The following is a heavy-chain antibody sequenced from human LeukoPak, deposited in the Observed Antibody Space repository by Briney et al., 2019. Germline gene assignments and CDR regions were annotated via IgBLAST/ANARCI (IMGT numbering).Heavy chain of an antibody. CDR2: IYTSGST. J-gene: IGHJ4*02. CDR3: ARDRPYDSSGYFYVFDY. D-gene: IGHD3-22*01. Sequence: SETLSLTCTVSGDSINSYYWSWIRQPAGKGLEWIGRIYTSGSTNYNPSLKSRVTMSVDTSKNQFSLNLNSLTAEDTAVYYCARDRPYDSSGYFYVFDYWGQGTLVTVSS. V-gene: IGHV4-4*07. CDR1: GDSINSYY.